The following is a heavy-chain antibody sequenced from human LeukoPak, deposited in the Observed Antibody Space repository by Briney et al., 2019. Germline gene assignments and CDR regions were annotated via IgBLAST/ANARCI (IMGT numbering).Heavy chain of an antibody. V-gene: IGHV3-30*04. CDR1: GFTFSSYA. CDR2: ISYDGSNK. J-gene: IGHJ4*02. Sequence: GGSLRLSCAASGFTFSSYAMHWVRQAPGKGLEWVAVISYDGSNKYYADSVKGRFTTSRDNSKNTLYLQMNSLRAEDTAVYYCARSGYSYGFNFDYWGQGTLVTVSS. D-gene: IGHD5-18*01. CDR3: ARSGYSYGFNFDY.